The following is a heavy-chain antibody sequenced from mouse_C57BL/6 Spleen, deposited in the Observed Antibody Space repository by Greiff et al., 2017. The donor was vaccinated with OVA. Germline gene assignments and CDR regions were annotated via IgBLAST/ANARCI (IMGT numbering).Heavy chain of an antibody. Sequence: VKLVESGPGLVAPSQSLSITCTVSGFSLTSYGVSWVRQPPGKGLEWLGVIWGDGSTNYHSALISRLSISKDNSKSQVFLKLNSLQTDDTATYYCAKKGGGYDGYYDYWYFDVWGTGTTVTVSS. V-gene: IGHV2-3*01. CDR2: IWGDGST. J-gene: IGHJ1*03. D-gene: IGHD2-3*01. CDR3: AKKGGGYDGYYDYWYFDV. CDR1: GFSLTSYG.